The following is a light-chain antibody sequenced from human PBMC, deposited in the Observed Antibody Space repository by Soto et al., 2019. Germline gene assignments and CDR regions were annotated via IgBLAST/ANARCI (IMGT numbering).Light chain of an antibody. CDR2: GAS. V-gene: IGKV3-20*01. Sequence: EIVLTQSPGTLSLSPGERATFSCRASQSVGSAYLAWYQHKPGQAPRLLIYGASSRATGIPDRISGGGSGTDFTLTISRLEPEDYAVYYCQQYGSSRWTFGQGTKVE. CDR1: QSVGSAY. J-gene: IGKJ1*01. CDR3: QQYGSSRWT.